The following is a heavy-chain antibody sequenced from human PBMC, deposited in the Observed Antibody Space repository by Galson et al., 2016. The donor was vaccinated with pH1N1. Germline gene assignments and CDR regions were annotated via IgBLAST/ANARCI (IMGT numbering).Heavy chain of an antibody. V-gene: IGHV4-59*01. D-gene: IGHD2-21*02. CDR3: ARGGGDLDS. J-gene: IGHJ4*02. CDR2: IYYSGTT. Sequence: LSLTCTVSGDSINRNYWSWIRQPPGKGLGWIGYIYYSGTTSYNPSLKSRITISVDSSQGQFSLKLTSVTAADTAVYYCARGGGDLDSWGQGTLVTVSS. CDR1: GDSINRNY.